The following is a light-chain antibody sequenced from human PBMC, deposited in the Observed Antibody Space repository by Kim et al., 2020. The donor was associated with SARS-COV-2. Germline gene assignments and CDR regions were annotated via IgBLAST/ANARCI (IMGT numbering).Light chain of an antibody. CDR1: NVGSKS. Sequence: APGKSARISCGGDNVGSKSVQEYQKSPGHAPVVVVYDDTDWPSGSPERFTGSNSGNTATLTIGRVEAGDEADYYCQVWDSDSDHVVVGGGTQLTDL. CDR2: DDT. V-gene: IGLV3-21*03. J-gene: IGLJ2*01. CDR3: QVWDSDSDHVV.